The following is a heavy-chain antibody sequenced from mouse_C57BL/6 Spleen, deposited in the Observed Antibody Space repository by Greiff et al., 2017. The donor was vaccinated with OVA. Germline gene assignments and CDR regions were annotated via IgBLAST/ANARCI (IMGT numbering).Heavy chain of an antibody. CDR2: ISYDGSN. D-gene: IGHD1-1*01. CDR3: AREDYGSIFAY. J-gene: IGHJ3*01. V-gene: IGHV3-6*01. Sequence: EVQLVESGPGLVKPSQSLSLTCSVTGYSITSGYYWNWIRQFPGNKLEWMGYISYDGSNNYNPSLKNRISITRDTSKNQFFLKLNSVTTEDTATYYCAREDYGSIFAYWGQGTLVTVSA. CDR1: GYSITSGYY.